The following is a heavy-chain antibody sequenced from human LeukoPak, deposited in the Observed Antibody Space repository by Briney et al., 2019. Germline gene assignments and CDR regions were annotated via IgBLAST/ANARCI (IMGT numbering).Heavy chain of an antibody. Sequence: GGSLRLSCAASGFIFSDYYMSWIRQSPGKGLEWVSYISSSGSYTNYADSVKGRFTISRDNAKNSLYLQMNSLRAEDTAVYYCARDSDNRGIIMKGYWGQGTLVTVSS. D-gene: IGHD3-10*01. CDR3: ARDSDNRGIIMKGY. V-gene: IGHV3-11*06. CDR1: GFIFSDYY. J-gene: IGHJ4*02. CDR2: ISSSGSYT.